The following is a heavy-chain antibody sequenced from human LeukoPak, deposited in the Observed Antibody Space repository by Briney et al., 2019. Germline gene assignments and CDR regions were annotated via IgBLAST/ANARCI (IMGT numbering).Heavy chain of an antibody. CDR2: IKSKTDGGAK. Sequence: GGSLRLSCAASGLTFSNAWMNWVRQSPGKGLEWVGRIKSKTDGGAKDHAAPVKGRFTISRDDSKNTLYLQMNSLKTEDPALYYCTTHIEVVQAAKSYWGQGTLVTVSS. CDR3: TTHIEVVQAAKSY. V-gene: IGHV3-15*01. J-gene: IGHJ4*02. CDR1: GLTFSNAW. D-gene: IGHD2-2*01.